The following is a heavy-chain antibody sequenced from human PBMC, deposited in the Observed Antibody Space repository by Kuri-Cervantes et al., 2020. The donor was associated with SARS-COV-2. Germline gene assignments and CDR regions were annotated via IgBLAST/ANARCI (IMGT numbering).Heavy chain of an antibody. Sequence: GGSLRLSCAASGFTFDDYAMHWVRQAPGRGLEWVAVVYSSDARTYYADSAKGRFSISRDNSKNTVYLQMNSLRVEDTAVYYCAKVGLAQNDFWSGYYTGWGQGTLVTVSS. CDR2: VYSSDART. CDR3: AKVGLAQNDFWSGYYTG. CDR1: GFTFDDYA. J-gene: IGHJ4*02. V-gene: IGHV3-23*05. D-gene: IGHD3-3*01.